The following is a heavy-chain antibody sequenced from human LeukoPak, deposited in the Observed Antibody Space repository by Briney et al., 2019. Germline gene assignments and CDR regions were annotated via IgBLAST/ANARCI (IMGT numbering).Heavy chain of an antibody. CDR1: GFTFSSYA. CDR3: AKGNTMIVVVSDY. CDR2: ISGSGGST. J-gene: IGHJ4*02. Sequence: GGSLRLSCAASGFTFSSYAMSWVRQAPGKGLEWVSAISGSGGSTYYADSVKGRFTVSRDNSKNTLYLQMNSLRAEDTAVYYCAKGNTMIVVVSDYWGQGTLVTVSS. D-gene: IGHD3-22*01. V-gene: IGHV3-23*01.